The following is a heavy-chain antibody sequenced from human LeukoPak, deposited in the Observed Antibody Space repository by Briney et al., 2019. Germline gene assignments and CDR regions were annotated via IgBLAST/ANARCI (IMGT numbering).Heavy chain of an antibody. D-gene: IGHD4-23*01. CDR1: AGSFSGYY. Sequence: KTSETLSLTCAVYAGSFSGYYWSCIRQPPGKGLEGLGEINHSGSTNYKPSLKSRVTISVDTSKNQFYLKLSSVTAADKCVYYCAGARFFGGLDYWGQGTLVTVSS. J-gene: IGHJ4*02. CDR2: INHSGST. V-gene: IGHV4-34*01. CDR3: AGARFFGGLDY.